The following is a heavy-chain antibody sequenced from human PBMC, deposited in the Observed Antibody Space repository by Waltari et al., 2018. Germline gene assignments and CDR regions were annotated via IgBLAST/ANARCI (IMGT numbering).Heavy chain of an antibody. D-gene: IGHD5-18*01. Sequence: QVQLRESAPGLVKPSETLSLTCPVFGFSISRLSNYWVWFRKPPWKGLEWIGKIFYSGETYYNPSLRSRVAISVDTSKNQYSLKLSSVTAADTAVYYCARLDGGGYSYGYDYYYGMDVWGQGTTVTVSS. CDR1: GFSISRLSNY. CDR2: IFYSGET. V-gene: IGHV4-39*01. CDR3: ARLDGGGYSYGYDYYYGMDV. J-gene: IGHJ6*02.